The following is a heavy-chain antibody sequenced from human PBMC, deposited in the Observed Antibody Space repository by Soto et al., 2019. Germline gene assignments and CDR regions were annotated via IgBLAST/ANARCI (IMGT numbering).Heavy chain of an antibody. D-gene: IGHD2-15*01. CDR1: DYSISSGYH. CDR3: ARQDRVVAEGRWFDP. Sequence: SENLALTSDHSDYSISSGYHWGWIRQPPGKGLEWLGSVHHSGSTYYNPSLKSRLTISVDKSKNQFSLNLTSVTAADTSVYYCARQDRVVAEGRWFDPWGQGTLVTGSS. CDR2: VHHSGST. J-gene: IGHJ5*02. V-gene: IGHV4-38-2*01.